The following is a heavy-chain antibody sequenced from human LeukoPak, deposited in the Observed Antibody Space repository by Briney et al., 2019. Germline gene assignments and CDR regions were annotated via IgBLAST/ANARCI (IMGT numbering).Heavy chain of an antibody. CDR3: AKGYYYMDV. Sequence: GGSLRLSCAASGFTFSSYGMHWVRQAPGKGLEWVAVIWYDGSNKYYADSVKCRFTISRDNSKNTLYLQMNSLRAEDTAVYYCAKGYYYMDVWGKGTTVTVSS. CDR1: GFTFSSYG. V-gene: IGHV3-33*06. J-gene: IGHJ6*03. CDR2: IWYDGSNK.